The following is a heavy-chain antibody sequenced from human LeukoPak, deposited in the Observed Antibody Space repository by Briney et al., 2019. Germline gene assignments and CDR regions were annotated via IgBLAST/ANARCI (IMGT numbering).Heavy chain of an antibody. V-gene: IGHV3-33*01. D-gene: IGHD3-16*01. CDR3: AGDTPPGGDYYFDY. J-gene: IGHJ4*02. Sequence: PGGTLRLSCAASGFSFSTYGMHWVRQAPGKGLEWVALIWNAGTNTYYADSVKRRFTISTDNSKNPLYLQINSLRAEDTAVYYCAGDTPPGGDYYFDYWGQGTLVIVSS. CDR1: GFSFSTYG. CDR2: IWNAGTNT.